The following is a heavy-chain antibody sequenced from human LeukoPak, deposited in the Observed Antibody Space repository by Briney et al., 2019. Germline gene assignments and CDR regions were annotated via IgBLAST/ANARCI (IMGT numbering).Heavy chain of an antibody. CDR3: AKSPLAYCSGASCHLYFDH. J-gene: IGHJ4*02. CDR1: GFTFNTYA. CDR2: ISDSGAYI. V-gene: IGHV3-23*01. Sequence: GGSLRLSCAASGFTFNTYAMNWVRQAPGKGLEWVSGISDSGAYIYYADSVKGRFTISRDNSKNTLYLQMNSLRAEDTAIYYCAKSPLAYCSGASCHLYFDHWGQGTLVTVSS. D-gene: IGHD2-15*01.